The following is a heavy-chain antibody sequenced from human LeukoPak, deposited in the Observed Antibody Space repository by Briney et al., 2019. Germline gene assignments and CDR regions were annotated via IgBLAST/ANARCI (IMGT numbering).Heavy chain of an antibody. CDR2: IIGDGGST. J-gene: IGHJ4*02. Sequence: GGSLRLSCAASGFTFDDYAMHWVRQAPGKGLECVSLIIGDGGSTYYADSVKGRFTISRDNSKNSLYLQMNSLRTEDTALYYCAKDGYGSGSYYPHYWGQGTLVTVS. V-gene: IGHV3-43*02. D-gene: IGHD3-10*01. CDR1: GFTFDDYA. CDR3: AKDGYGSGSYYPHY.